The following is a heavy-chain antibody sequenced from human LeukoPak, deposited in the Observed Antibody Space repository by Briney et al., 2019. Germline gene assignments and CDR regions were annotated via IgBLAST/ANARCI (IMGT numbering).Heavy chain of an antibody. CDR3: ARGDFWSGYYRAGDAFDI. V-gene: IGHV1-69*05. J-gene: IGHJ3*02. CDR1: GGTFSSYA. D-gene: IGHD3-3*01. CDR2: IIPIFGTA. Sequence: ASVKLSCKASGGTFSSYAISWVRQAPGQGLEWMGGIIPIFGTANYAQKFQGRVTITTDESTSTAYMELSSLRSEDTAVYYCARGDFWSGYYRAGDAFDIWGQGTMVTVSS.